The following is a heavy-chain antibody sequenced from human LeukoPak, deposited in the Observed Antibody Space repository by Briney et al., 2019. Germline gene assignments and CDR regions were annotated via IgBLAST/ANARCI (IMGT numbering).Heavy chain of an antibody. D-gene: IGHD6-13*01. V-gene: IGHV4-59*08. CDR1: GGSISSYY. CDR2: IYYSGST. Sequence: SETLSLTCTVSGGSISSYYWSWIRQPPGKGLEWIGYIYYSGSTNYNPSLKSRVTISVDTSKNQFSLKLSSVTAADTAVYYCARHRSSRIAAAGRVLDAWGQGTTVTVSS. J-gene: IGHJ6*02. CDR3: ARHRSSRIAAAGRVLDA.